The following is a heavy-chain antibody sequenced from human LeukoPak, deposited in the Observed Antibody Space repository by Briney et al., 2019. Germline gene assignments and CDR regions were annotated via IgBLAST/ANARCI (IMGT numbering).Heavy chain of an antibody. CDR2: INHSGST. CDR1: GGSFSDYY. J-gene: IGHJ4*02. D-gene: IGHD3-22*01. V-gene: IGHV4-34*01. CDR3: ARDSKTYYDSSGYYY. Sequence: PSETLSLTCAVSGGSFSDYYWSWIRQSPIKGLEWIGEINHSGSTHYNPSLKSRVTISVDTSKNQFSLRLTSVTAADTAVYYCARDSKTYYDSSGYYYWGQGTLVTVSS.